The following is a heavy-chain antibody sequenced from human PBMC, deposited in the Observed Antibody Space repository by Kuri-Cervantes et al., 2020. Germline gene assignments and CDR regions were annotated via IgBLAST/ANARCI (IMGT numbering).Heavy chain of an antibody. CDR3: ARGLSDFWSGYYSYYYYMDV. Sequence: GSLRLSFTVSGGSISSSSYYWSWIRQPPGMGLEWIGEINYRGLTNYNPSLESRVTMSVDTAKNRFSLKLSSVTAADTAVYYCARGLSDFWSGYYSYYYYMDVWGKGTTVTVSS. D-gene: IGHD3-3*01. CDR2: INYRGLT. V-gene: IGHV4-39*07. J-gene: IGHJ6*03. CDR1: GGSISSSSYY.